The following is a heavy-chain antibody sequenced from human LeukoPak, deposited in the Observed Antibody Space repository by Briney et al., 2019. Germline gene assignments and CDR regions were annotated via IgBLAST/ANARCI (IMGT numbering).Heavy chain of an antibody. CDR1: GFTFSSYV. CDR3: AKGFYAVFVDV. J-gene: IGHJ6*02. Sequence: GGSLRLSCAASGFTFSSYVVSWVRQAPGKGLEWVSTISGTGTGTFYADSVKARFTISTDSSKNTLYLQMNSLRAEDTAVYYCAKGFYAVFVDVWGQGTTVTVSS. V-gene: IGHV3-23*01. CDR2: ISGTGTGT. D-gene: IGHD2/OR15-2a*01.